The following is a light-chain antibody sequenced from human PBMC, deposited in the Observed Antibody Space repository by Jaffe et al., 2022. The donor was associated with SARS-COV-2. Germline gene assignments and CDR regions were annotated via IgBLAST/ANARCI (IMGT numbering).Light chain of an antibody. CDR2: SNN. J-gene: IGLJ3*02. Sequence: QSVLTQPPSASGTPGQRVTISCSGSSSNIGSNTVNWYQQVPGTAPKLLMYSNNQRPSGVPDRFSGSKSGTSASLAISGLQSEDEADYYCAAWDDSLNGFWVFGGGTKLTVL. CDR1: SSNIGSNT. CDR3: AAWDDSLNGFWV. V-gene: IGLV1-44*01.